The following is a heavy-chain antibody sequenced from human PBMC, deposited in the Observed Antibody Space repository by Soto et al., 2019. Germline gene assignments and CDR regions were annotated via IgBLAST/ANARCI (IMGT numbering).Heavy chain of an antibody. CDR2: INPNSGGT. V-gene: IGHV1-2*04. CDR1: GYTFTGYY. D-gene: IGHD3-3*01. CDR3: ARDLSRFLVYGYGMEI. J-gene: IGHJ6*01. Sequence: ASVKVSCKASGYTFTGYYMHWVRQAAGQGLEWMGWINPNSGGTNYAQKFQGWVTMTRDTSISTAYMELSRLRSDDTAVYYCARDLSRFLVYGYGMEIWGDGNTVSGSS.